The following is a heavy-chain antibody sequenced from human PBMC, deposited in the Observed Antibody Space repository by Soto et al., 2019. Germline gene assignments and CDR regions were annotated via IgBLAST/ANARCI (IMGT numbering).Heavy chain of an antibody. V-gene: IGHV3-48*01. CDR1: GFTFSSYG. CDR2: ISSSGSTI. J-gene: IGHJ2*01. D-gene: IGHD6-13*01. Sequence: EVQLVESGGGLVQPGGSLRLSCAASGFTFSSYGMNWVRQAPGKGLEWVSYISSSGSTIYYADSVKGRFTISRDNAKNSLYLQMNSLRAEDTAVYYCARGIAPTGNRYFDLWGRGTLVTVSS. CDR3: ARGIAPTGNRYFDL.